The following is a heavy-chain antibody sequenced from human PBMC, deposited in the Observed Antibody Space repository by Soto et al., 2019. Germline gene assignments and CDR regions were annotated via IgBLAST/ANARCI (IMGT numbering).Heavy chain of an antibody. V-gene: IGHV1-18*01. D-gene: IGHD2-2*01. CDR3: AIWPAAMRFDYYTYCVDV. CDR1: GYTFTSYG. J-gene: IGHJ6*03. Sequence: QVHLVQSGAEVKKPGASVKVSCKASGYTFTSYGFNWVRQAPGQGLEWMGWISGYNGNTNYEQKFQGRVTMTTDTSTSTAYMELRSLRSDDTAVYYCAIWPAAMRFDYYTYCVDVWGKGTTVIVSS. CDR2: ISGYNGNT.